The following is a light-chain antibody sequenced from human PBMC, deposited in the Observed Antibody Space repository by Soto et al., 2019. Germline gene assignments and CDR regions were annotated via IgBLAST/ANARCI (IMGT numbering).Light chain of an antibody. Sequence: EIVLTQSPGTLSVSPGERATLSCRASQSVSSSYLAWYQQKPGQAPRLLIYGASSRATGIPDRVSGSGSGTDFTLTISRLEPEDFAVYYCQQYGSSPPITFGQGTRLEIK. CDR2: GAS. CDR3: QQYGSSPPIT. V-gene: IGKV3-20*01. CDR1: QSVSSSY. J-gene: IGKJ5*01.